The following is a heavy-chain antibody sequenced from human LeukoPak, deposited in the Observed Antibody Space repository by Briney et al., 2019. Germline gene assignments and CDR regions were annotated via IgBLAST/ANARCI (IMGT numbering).Heavy chain of an antibody. V-gene: IGHV1-2*02. CDR1: GYTFTGYY. D-gene: IGHD3-22*01. CDR2: INPNSGGT. Sequence: GASVKVSCKASGYTFTGYYMHWVRQAPGQGLEWMGWINPNSGGTNYAQKFQGRVTMTRDTSISTAYMELSRLRSDDTAVYYCARQGYYYDVRNDAFDIWGQGIMVTVSS. CDR3: ARQGYYYDVRNDAFDI. J-gene: IGHJ3*02.